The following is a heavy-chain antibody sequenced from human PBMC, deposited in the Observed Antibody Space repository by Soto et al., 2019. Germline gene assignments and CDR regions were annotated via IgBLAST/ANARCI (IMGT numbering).Heavy chain of an antibody. V-gene: IGHV3-30*18. CDR3: AKPTVPFGRTAVAGLFDH. CDR1: GFTFSSFG. CDR2: ISYDGSNK. D-gene: IGHD6-19*01. J-gene: IGHJ4*02. Sequence: GGSLRLSCAASGFTFSSFGMHWVRQAPGKGLEWVAVISYDGSNKYYADSVKGRFTISRDNSKNTLYLQMNSLRAEDTAVFYCAKPTVPFGRTAVAGLFDHWGQGTLVTVSS.